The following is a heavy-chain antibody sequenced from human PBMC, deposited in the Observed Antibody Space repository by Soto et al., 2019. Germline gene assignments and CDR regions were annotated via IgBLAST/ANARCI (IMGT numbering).Heavy chain of an antibody. V-gene: IGHV3-64*07. CDR1: GFSFSSYA. CDR2: ISPNGGST. CDR3: ARAWFYYGSGSYGYGRYL. Sequence: EVQLVESGGVLVQPGGSLRLSCAASGFSFSSYAMHWVRQAPGKGLEYVSVISPNGGSTYHSDSVKDRFTISRDNSKKPLYRQMGSLRAEDMAVYYCARAWFYYGSGSYGYGRYLWGQGTSVTFSS. D-gene: IGHD3-10*01. J-gene: IGHJ6*02.